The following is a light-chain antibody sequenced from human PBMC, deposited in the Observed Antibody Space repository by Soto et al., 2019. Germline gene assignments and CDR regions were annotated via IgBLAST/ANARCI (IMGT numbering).Light chain of an antibody. CDR1: QDINNF. CDR2: DAS. J-gene: IGKJ1*01. Sequence: DIQMTQSPSSLSASVGDSVTISCQASQDINNFLNWYQQKPGKPPQLLIYDASTLEKGVPSRFSGAGSRADFSFTISNLQPEDRATYYCQQYEDLPLTFGQGTKVEIK. CDR3: QQYEDLPLT. V-gene: IGKV1-33*01.